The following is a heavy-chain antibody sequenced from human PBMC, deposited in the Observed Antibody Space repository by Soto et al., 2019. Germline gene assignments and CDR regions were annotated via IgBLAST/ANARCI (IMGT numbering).Heavy chain of an antibody. D-gene: IGHD3-9*01. CDR2: IKSKTDGGTT. J-gene: IGHJ1*01. CDR1: GFTFSNAW. CDR3: TTPSDYYDMLTGYKYFQH. V-gene: IGHV3-15*01. Sequence: EVQLVESGGGLVKPGGSLRLSCAASGFTFSNAWMSWVRQAPGKGLEWVGRIKSKTDGGTTDYAAPVKCSFTIYRDDTKNTLYLQTNSLKTDDPAVYYCTTPSDYYDMLTGYKYFQHWGQGTLVTVSS.